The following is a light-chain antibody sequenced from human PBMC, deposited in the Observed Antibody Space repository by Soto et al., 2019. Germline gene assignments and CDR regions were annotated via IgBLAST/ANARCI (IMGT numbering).Light chain of an antibody. V-gene: IGKV3-11*01. CDR2: AAS. Sequence: EIVMTQSPATLSVSPGDRATLSCRASQSVSKYLDWNQAKPGQAPRLANSAASDRATCIPARFSGSGSGTDFTLTIRSLEPEDFRIFYCLQRADWPKITCGQGTRLEI. J-gene: IGKJ5*01. CDR3: LQRADWPKIT. CDR1: QSVSKY.